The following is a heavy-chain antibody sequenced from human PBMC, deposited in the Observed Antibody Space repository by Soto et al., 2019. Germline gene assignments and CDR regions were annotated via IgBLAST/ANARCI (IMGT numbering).Heavy chain of an antibody. CDR3: AKDSYGDYAFDY. Sequence: EVQLLESGGGLVQPGGSLRLSCAASGFTFSSYAMSWVRQAPGKGLEWVSTISISGGSTYFADSVKGRFTISRDNSMNTLYLQMNSMRDEDTAVYFCAKDSYGDYAFDYWGQGTLVTVSS. J-gene: IGHJ4*02. D-gene: IGHD4-17*01. CDR1: GFTFSSYA. V-gene: IGHV3-23*01. CDR2: ISISGGST.